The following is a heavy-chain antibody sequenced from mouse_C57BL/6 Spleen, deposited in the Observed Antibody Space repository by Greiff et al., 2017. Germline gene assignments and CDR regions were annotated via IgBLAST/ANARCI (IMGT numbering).Heavy chain of an antibody. CDR1: GYTFTSYW. CDR3: ARKAYYSNYGAMDY. Sequence: QVQLQQPGAELVKPGASVKMSCKASGYTFTSYWITWVKQRPGQGLEWIGDIYPGSGSTNYNEKFKSKATLTVDTSSGTAYMQLSSLTSEDSAVYYCARKAYYSNYGAMDYWGQGTSVTVSS. CDR2: IYPGSGST. V-gene: IGHV1-55*01. J-gene: IGHJ4*01. D-gene: IGHD2-5*01.